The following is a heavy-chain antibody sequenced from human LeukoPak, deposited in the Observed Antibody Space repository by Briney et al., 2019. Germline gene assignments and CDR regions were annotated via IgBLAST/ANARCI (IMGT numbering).Heavy chain of an antibody. J-gene: IGHJ4*02. D-gene: IGHD3/OR15-3a*01. V-gene: IGHV4-34*01. CDR2: INHSGST. CDR1: GGSFSGYY. Sequence: SETLSLTCAVYGGSFSGYYWSWIRQPPGKGLEWIGEINHSGSTNYNPSLKSRVTISVDTSKNQFSLKLSSVTAADTAVYYCARGTGTDFDYWGQGTLVTVSS. CDR3: ARGTGTDFDY.